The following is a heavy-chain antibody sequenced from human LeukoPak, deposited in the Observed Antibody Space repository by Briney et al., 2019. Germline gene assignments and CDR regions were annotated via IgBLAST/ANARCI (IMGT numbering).Heavy chain of an antibody. D-gene: IGHD3-3*01. CDR1: GFTFSSYW. V-gene: IGHV3-74*01. CDR2: IKSDGST. Sequence: PGGSLRLSCAASGFTFSSYWMHWVRQAPGKGLVWVSRIKSDGSTRYADSVKGRFTISRDNAKNSLYLQMNSLRAEDTAVYYCARGTGTIFGVVIKRNWFDPWGQGTLVTVSS. J-gene: IGHJ5*02. CDR3: ARGTGTIFGVVIKRNWFDP.